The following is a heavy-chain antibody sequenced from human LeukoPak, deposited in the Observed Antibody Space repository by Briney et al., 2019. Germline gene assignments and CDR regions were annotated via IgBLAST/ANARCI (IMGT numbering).Heavy chain of an antibody. Sequence: SERVSLTCAVSGGSFSSYHWSWIRQPPGKGLEWIGYIHYSGNTYYNPSLQSRVSMSVDTSKNQFSLKLSSVTAADTAVYYCARNLYYPGGWFDPWG. D-gene: IGHD3-16*01. CDR2: IHYSGNT. J-gene: IGHJ5*02. CDR1: GGSFSSYH. V-gene: IGHV4-59*08. CDR3: ARNLYYPGGWFDP.